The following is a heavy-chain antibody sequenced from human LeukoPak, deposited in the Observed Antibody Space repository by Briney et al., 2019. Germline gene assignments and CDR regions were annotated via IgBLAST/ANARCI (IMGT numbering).Heavy chain of an antibody. Sequence: PGGSLRLSCAASGFTFSGSAMHWVRQASGKGLEWVGRLRSKANSYATAYAASVKGRFTISRDDSKNTAYLQMNSLKTEDTAVYYCTRHPSGSLRWFDPWGQGTLVTVSS. CDR2: LRSKANSYAT. D-gene: IGHD1-26*01. V-gene: IGHV3-73*01. CDR1: GFTFSGSA. J-gene: IGHJ5*02. CDR3: TRHPSGSLRWFDP.